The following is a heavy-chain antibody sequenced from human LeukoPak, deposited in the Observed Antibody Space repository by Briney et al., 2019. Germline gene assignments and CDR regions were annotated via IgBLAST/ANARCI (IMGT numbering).Heavy chain of an antibody. CDR3: ARVLYSSSWYGDYNWFDP. D-gene: IGHD6-13*01. CDR1: GYTFTSYI. J-gene: IGHJ5*02. V-gene: IGHV1-8*01. Sequence: GSVKVSCKASGYTFTSYIISWVRQATGQGLEWMGWINPNSDKTGYAQKFQGRGTMTRNTSISTVYVELSSVRSEDTGVYYCARVLYSSSWYGDYNWFDPWGQGTLVSVSS. CDR2: INPNSDKT.